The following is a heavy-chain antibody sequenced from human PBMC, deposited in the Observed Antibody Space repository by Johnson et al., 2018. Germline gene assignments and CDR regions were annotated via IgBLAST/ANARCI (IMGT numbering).Heavy chain of an antibody. Sequence: EVQLVESGGGLVQPGGSLRLSCAASGFDFKHYGMTWFRQAPGKGLEWVSRISDSGGRTAYADSVEGRFTISRENAKNTVYLQMNSLRAEDTAVYYCAKDKDWVTEHEGMDVWGQGTTVIVSS. CDR3: AKDKDWVTEHEGMDV. D-gene: IGHD1-14*01. CDR1: GFDFKHYG. CDR2: ISDSGGRT. J-gene: IGHJ6*02. V-gene: IGHV3-23*04.